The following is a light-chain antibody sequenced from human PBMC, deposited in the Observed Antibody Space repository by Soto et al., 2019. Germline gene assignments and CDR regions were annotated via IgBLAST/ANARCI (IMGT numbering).Light chain of an antibody. CDR1: SSDVGSYNF. CDR2: EVT. CDR3: SSFAASNTHV. V-gene: IGLV2-8*01. J-gene: IGLJ1*01. Sequence: QSALTQPPSASGSPGQSVTISCTGTSSDVGSYNFVSWYQQYPGKAPKLMIYEVTKRPSGVPDRFSGSKSGNTASLTVSGLQGEDEGDYYCSSFAASNTHVFGTGTKLTVL.